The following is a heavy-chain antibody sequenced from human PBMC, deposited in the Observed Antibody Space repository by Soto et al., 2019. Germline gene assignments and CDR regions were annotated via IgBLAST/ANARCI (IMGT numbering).Heavy chain of an antibody. CDR1: TGSVSSASYY. V-gene: IGHV4-61*01. CDR3: ARERTLQSLGGVLAVPDY. Sequence: QVQLQESGPGLVKPSETLSLTCTVSTGSVSSASYYWSWIRQPPGKGLEWIGYIYYSGSTNYNPSLKSRVTISVDTSKNQFSLKLSTVTAADTAVYYCARERTLQSLGGVLAVPDYWGQGTLVTVSS. J-gene: IGHJ4*02. D-gene: IGHD4-4*01. CDR2: IYYSGST.